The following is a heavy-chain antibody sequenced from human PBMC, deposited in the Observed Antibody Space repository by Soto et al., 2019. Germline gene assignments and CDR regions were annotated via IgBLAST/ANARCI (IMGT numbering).Heavy chain of an antibody. CDR3: ARITVTGHYGMDV. CDR2: IYHSGST. CDR1: GDSISSDNW. V-gene: IGHV4-4*02. Sequence: QVQLQESGPGLVKPSGTLSLICDVSGDSISSDNWWTWVRQPPEKGLEWIGEIYHSGSTNYNPSLKSLVTISIDKSKNQFSLKLSSVTAADTAVYYCARITVTGHYGMDVWGQGTTVTVSS. D-gene: IGHD4-17*01. J-gene: IGHJ6*02.